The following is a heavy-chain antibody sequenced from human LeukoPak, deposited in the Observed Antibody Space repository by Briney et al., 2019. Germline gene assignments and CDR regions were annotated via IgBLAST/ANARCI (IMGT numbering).Heavy chain of an antibody. J-gene: IGHJ4*02. CDR2: IYYSGST. CDR3: ARRDLITGTTDY. V-gene: IGHV4-59*01. Sequence: SETLSLTCTVSGGSIRNYYWSWIRQPPGKGLERIGYIYYSGSTNYNPSLKSRVTISVDTSKNQFSLKLSSVTAADTAVYYCARRDLITGTTDYWGQGILVTVSS. CDR1: GGSIRNYY. D-gene: IGHD1-7*01.